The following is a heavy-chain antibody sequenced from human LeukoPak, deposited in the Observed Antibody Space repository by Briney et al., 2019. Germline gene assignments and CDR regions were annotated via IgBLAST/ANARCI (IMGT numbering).Heavy chain of an antibody. CDR2: IFHSGTA. CDR3: ARKVYSFDVFDY. V-gene: IGHV4-59*01. J-gene: IGHJ4*02. CDR1: GGSISSYY. Sequence: SETLSLTCTVSGGSISSYYWSWIRQPPGKALEWIGYIFHSGTANYHPSLKSRVTISIDTSGNQFSLKLSSVTAADTAVYYCARKVYSFDVFDYWGQGTLVTVSS. D-gene: IGHD2-15*01.